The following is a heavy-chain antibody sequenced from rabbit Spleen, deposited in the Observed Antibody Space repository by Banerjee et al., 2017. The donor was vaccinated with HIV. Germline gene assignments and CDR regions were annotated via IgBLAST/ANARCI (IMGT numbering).Heavy chain of an antibody. J-gene: IGHJ4*01. CDR1: GVSLNDKDV. CDR3: PRDALPVCDWACDL. CDR2: INMVTGKA. Sequence: QAQVVESGGGLVTPEGSMTLTCNASGVSLNDKDVMCWVRQAPGKGLEWIACINMVTGKAVYARGAKGRSIMSRTSSTTVTLRMTSETAADKVSSLCPRDALPVCDWACDLWGQGTAVTVS. D-gene: IGHD2-1*01. V-gene: IGHV1S45*01.